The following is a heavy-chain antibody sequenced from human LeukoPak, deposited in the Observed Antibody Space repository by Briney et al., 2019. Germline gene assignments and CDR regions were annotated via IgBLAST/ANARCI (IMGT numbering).Heavy chain of an antibody. D-gene: IGHD3-10*01. CDR1: GGSINSYY. J-gene: IGHJ6*02. Sequence: SETLSLTCTVSGGSINSYYWTWIRQPPGKGLEWIGYTSNSGSTDYNPSLKSRVTISVDTSKNQFSLKLSSVTAADTAVYYCARGKWGSGSHHYYYYYGMDVWGQGTTVTVSS. V-gene: IGHV4-59*01. CDR2: TSNSGST. CDR3: ARGKWGSGSHHYYYYYGMDV.